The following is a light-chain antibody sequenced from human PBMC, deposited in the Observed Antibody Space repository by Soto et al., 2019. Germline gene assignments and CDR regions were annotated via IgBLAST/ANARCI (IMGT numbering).Light chain of an antibody. Sequence: EIVLTQSPATLSLSPGERATLSCRASQSVNNNFAWYQQKPGQAPRLLIYDISSRVTGIPARFSGSGSGTDFTLTISSREPEDFAVYYCQQRSDWPRLTFGGGTKVEI. CDR3: QQRSDWPRLT. V-gene: IGKV3-11*01. CDR1: QSVNNN. CDR2: DIS. J-gene: IGKJ4*01.